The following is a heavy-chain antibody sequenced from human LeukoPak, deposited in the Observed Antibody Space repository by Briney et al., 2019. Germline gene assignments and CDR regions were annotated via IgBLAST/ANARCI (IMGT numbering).Heavy chain of an antibody. CDR1: GGSFSGYY. D-gene: IGHD2-15*01. V-gene: IGHV4-34*01. CDR3: ARVRIVLVAAVRAFDI. CDR2: INHSGST. J-gene: IGHJ3*02. Sequence: SETLSLTCAVYGGSFSGYYWSWIRQPPGKGLEWIGEINHSGSTNYNPSLKSRVTISVDTSKNQFSLKLSSVTAADTAVYYCARVRIVLVAAVRAFDIWGQGTMVTVSS.